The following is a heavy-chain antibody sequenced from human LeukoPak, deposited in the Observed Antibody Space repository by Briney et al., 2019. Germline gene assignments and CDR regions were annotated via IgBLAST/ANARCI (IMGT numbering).Heavy chain of an antibody. J-gene: IGHJ6*02. Sequence: GASVKVSCKASGYTFTSYYMHWVRQAPGQGLEWMGIINPSGGSTSYAQKFQGRVTMTRDTSTSTVYMELSSMRSEDTAVYYCARDGGIAAAGVPMYYYYGMDVWGQGTTVTVSS. V-gene: IGHV1-46*01. CDR3: ARDGGIAAAGVPMYYYYGMDV. CDR1: GYTFTSYY. D-gene: IGHD6-13*01. CDR2: INPSGGST.